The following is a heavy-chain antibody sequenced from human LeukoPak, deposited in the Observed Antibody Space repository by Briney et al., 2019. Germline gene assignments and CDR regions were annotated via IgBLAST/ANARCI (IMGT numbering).Heavy chain of an antibody. CDR3: ASVGWNFDY. CDR1: GGSISSSSYY. D-gene: IGHD6-19*01. V-gene: IGHV4-39*01. J-gene: IGHJ4*02. CDR2: IYYSGST. Sequence: SETLSLTCTVSGGSISSSSYYWGWICQPPGKGLEWIGSIYYSGSTYYNPSLKSRVTISVDTSKNQFSLKLSSVTAADTAEYYCASVGWNFDYWGQGTLVTVSS.